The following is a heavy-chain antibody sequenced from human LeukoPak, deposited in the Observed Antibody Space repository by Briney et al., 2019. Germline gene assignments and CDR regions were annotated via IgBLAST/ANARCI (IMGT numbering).Heavy chain of an antibody. CDR3: ARGGRIAAAEIDY. D-gene: IGHD6-13*01. CDR1: GYTFTGYY. Sequence: ASVKVSCKASGYTFTGYYMHWVRQAPGQGLEWMGWINPNNGGTNYAQKFQGRVTMTRNTSISTAYMELNSLRSEDTAVYYCARGGRIAAAEIDYWGQGTLVTVSS. CDR2: INPNNGGT. J-gene: IGHJ4*02. V-gene: IGHV1-2*02.